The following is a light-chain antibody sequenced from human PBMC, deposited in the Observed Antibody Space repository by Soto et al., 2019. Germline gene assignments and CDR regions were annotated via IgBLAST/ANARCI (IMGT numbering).Light chain of an antibody. CDR1: SSDVGGYNY. Sequence: QSALTQPPSASGSPGQSVTISCTGTSSDVGGYNYVSWYQQHPGKAPKLMIYEVSKRPSGVSHRFSGSKSGDTASLSISGLQAEDEADYYCSSYTSSSTLVFGTGTKLTVL. CDR3: SSYTSSSTLV. J-gene: IGLJ1*01. CDR2: EVS. V-gene: IGLV2-14*01.